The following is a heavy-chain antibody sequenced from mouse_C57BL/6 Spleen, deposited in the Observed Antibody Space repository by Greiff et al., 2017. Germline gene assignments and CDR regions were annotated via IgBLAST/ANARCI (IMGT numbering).Heavy chain of an antibody. D-gene: IGHD2-3*01. CDR3: ARTGYDGYYGDYAMDY. J-gene: IGHJ4*01. V-gene: IGHV2-2*01. CDR1: GFSLTSYG. Sequence: QVQLKQSGPGLVQPSQSLSITCTVSGFSLTSYGVHWVRQSPGKGLEWLGVIWSGGSTDYNAAFISRLSISKDNSKSQVFFKMNSLQADDTAIYYCARTGYDGYYGDYAMDYWGQGTSVTVSS. CDR2: IWSGGST.